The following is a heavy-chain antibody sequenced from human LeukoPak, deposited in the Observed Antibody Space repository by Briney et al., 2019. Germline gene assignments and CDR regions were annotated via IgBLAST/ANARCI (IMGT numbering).Heavy chain of an antibody. J-gene: IGHJ4*02. D-gene: IGHD5-12*01. V-gene: IGHV3-64D*09. Sequence: GRSLRLSCAAPGFTFSSYAMHWVRQAPGKGLEYVSAISSNGGSTYYADSVKGRFTISRDNSKNTLYLQMSSLRAEDTAVYYCVKDGGYDSPFDYWGQGTLVTVSS. CDR2: ISSNGGST. CDR3: VKDGGYDSPFDY. CDR1: GFTFSSYA.